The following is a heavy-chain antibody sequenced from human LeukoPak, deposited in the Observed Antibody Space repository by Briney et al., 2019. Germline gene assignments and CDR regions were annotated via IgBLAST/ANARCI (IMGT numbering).Heavy chain of an antibody. D-gene: IGHD2/OR15-2a*01. CDR1: GFTLTTYA. V-gene: IGHV3-23*01. CDR2: ITASGPTT. Sequence: AGGSLSLSCAASGFTLTTYAITRVRQAPGKGLEWVSGITASGPTTYYADSVKGRFTFSRDNSKNTLYLQMNSLRADHTAVYFCAKDADEYLRYFVFWGQGTLVTVSS. CDR3: AKDADEYLRYFVF. J-gene: IGHJ4*02.